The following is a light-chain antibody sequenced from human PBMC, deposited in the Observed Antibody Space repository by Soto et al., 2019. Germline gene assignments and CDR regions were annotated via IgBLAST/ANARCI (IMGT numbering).Light chain of an antibody. Sequence: EVVLTQYPGTLSLSPGVRATLSCSASQSLTNSFIAWYQQRPGQAPRLLIYDTYSRARGIPDRFSGSGSGTDFTLTISRLETEDFAVVYCQQYGISEIIFGQLTRLEIK. CDR2: DTY. V-gene: IGKV3-20*01. J-gene: IGKJ5*01. CDR3: QQYGISEII. CDR1: QSLTNSF.